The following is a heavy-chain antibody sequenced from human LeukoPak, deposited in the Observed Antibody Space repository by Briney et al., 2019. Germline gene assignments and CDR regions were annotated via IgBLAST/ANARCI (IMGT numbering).Heavy chain of an antibody. CDR1: EFIFRTYS. CDR3: ARETYGRFDY. Sequence: GGSLRLTCAASEFIFRTYSMNWVRQAPGKGLEWVSYISSSSSTICYADSVKGRFTISRDNAKNSLYLQMNSLGDEDTAVYYCARETYGRFDYWGQGTLVTVSS. CDR2: ISSSSSTI. D-gene: IGHD3-10*01. J-gene: IGHJ4*02. V-gene: IGHV3-48*02.